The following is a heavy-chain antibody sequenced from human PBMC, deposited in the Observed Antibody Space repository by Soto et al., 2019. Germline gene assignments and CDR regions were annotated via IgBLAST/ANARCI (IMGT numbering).Heavy chain of an antibody. V-gene: IGHV6-1*01. CDR3: AKGNNLGPITDYAFDP. Sequence: LSLTCAISGDSVSSNTASWNWIRQSPSRGLEWLGRTYFRSKWYNDYAVSVKSRIIINPDTSNNQFSLQLNSVTPEDTAVYFCAKGNNLGPITDYAFDPWGQGMMVTVSS. CDR2: TYFRSKWYN. CDR1: GDSVSSNTAS. D-gene: IGHD4-17*01. J-gene: IGHJ5*02.